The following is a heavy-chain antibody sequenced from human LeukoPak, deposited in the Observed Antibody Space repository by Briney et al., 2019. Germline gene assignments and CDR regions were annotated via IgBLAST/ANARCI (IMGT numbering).Heavy chain of an antibody. CDR3: ARASQARRGIVVVISYWYFDL. J-gene: IGHJ2*01. Sequence: ASVKVPCKASGYTFTGYYMHWVRQAPGQGLERMGRINPNSGGTNYAQKFQGRVTMTRDTSISTAYMELSRLRSDDTAVYYCARASQARRGIVVVISYWYFDLWGRGTLVTVSS. D-gene: IGHD3-22*01. CDR1: GYTFTGYY. CDR2: INPNSGGT. V-gene: IGHV1-2*06.